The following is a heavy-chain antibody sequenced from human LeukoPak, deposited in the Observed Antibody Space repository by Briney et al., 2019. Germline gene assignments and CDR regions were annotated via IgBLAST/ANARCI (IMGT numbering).Heavy chain of an antibody. D-gene: IGHD6-13*01. V-gene: IGHV4-34*01. Sequence: PSETLSLTCAVYGGSFSGYYWSWIRQPPGKGLEWNGEINHSGSTNYNPSLKSRVTISVDTSKNQFSLKLSSVTAADTAVYYCARGPSRYDYWGQGTLVTVSS. CDR3: ARGPSRYDY. J-gene: IGHJ4*02. CDR1: GGSFSGYY. CDR2: INHSGST.